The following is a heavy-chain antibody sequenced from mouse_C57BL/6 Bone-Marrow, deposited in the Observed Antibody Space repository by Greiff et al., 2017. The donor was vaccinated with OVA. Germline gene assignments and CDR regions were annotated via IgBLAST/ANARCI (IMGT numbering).Heavy chain of an antibody. V-gene: IGHV8-8*01. Sequence: QVTLKVCGPGILQPSQTLSLTCSFSGFSLSTFGMGVGWIRQPSGKGLEWLAHIWWDDDKYYNPALKSRLTISKDTSKNQIFLKNANVDTADTATYYCTPLRYDWYFDVWGTGTTVTVSS. J-gene: IGHJ1*03. CDR2: IWWDDDK. CDR3: TPLRYDWYFDV. D-gene: IGHD2-14*01. CDR1: GFSLSTFGMG.